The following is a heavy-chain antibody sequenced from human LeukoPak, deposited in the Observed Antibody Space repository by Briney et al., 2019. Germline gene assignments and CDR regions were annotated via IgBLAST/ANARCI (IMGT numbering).Heavy chain of an antibody. Sequence: SGTVSLTCTVSGGSVSRGSYYWSWIRQPPGGGVEWIGYIYYRGSTNYNPSLKSRVTISVDTSKNHFSLKLSSVTAADTAVYYCARAGAFVGDFWSGYHNWFAPWGQGTLVTVSS. V-gene: IGHV4-61*03. CDR3: ARAGAFVGDFWSGYHNWFAP. CDR1: GGSVSRGSYY. D-gene: IGHD3-3*01. CDR2: IYYRGST. J-gene: IGHJ5*02.